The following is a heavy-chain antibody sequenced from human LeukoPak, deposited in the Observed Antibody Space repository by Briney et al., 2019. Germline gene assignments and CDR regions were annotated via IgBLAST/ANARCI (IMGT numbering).Heavy chain of an antibody. Sequence: SETLSLTCTVSGGSISPYYWSWIRQPPGKGLEWIGYMHSSGSANNNPSLKSRVTISVDTSKNQFSLKLSSVTAADTAVYYCARKGGYSGYATHWGQGTLVTVSS. CDR1: GGSISPYY. V-gene: IGHV4-59*08. D-gene: IGHD5-12*01. CDR3: ARKGGYSGYATH. CDR2: MHSSGSA. J-gene: IGHJ4*02.